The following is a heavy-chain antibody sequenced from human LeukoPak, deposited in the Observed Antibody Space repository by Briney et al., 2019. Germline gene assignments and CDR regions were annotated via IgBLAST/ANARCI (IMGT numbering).Heavy chain of an antibody. V-gene: IGHV5-51*01. Sequence: GESLKISCKGSGYTFASYWIGWVRQMPGKGLEWMGIIYPGDSDTRYSPSFQGQVTISADKSISTAYLQWSSLKASDTSMYYCARLKDDYIIDSWGQETLVTVSS. CDR3: ARLKDDYIIDS. J-gene: IGHJ5*01. CDR1: GYTFASYW. D-gene: IGHD5-24*01. CDR2: IYPGDSDT.